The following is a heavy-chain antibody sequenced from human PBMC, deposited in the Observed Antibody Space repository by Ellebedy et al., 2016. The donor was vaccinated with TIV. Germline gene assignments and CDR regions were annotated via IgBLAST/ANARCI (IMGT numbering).Heavy chain of an antibody. Sequence: GGSLRLSCATSGFTVSGMHLVRQAPGKGLEWVAFIRSDGYTKYYTDSVKGRFTISRDSSKNTLDLQMNSLKVDDTAVYYCVKGAYPVPTVMAVWGQGTMVTVSS. J-gene: IGHJ6*02. CDR3: VKGAYPVPTVMAV. D-gene: IGHD3-16*01. CDR2: IRSDGYTK. V-gene: IGHV3-30*02. CDR1: GFTVSG.